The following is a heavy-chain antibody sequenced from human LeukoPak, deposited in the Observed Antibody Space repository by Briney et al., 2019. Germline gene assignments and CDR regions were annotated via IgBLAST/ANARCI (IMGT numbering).Heavy chain of an antibody. J-gene: IGHJ6*03. CDR2: IFTSGST. CDR1: VGSLSSYY. CDR3: AGSEGDGYNFPYYYYIDV. V-gene: IGHV4-4*09. Sequence: SGTLSLTLTVSVGSLSSYYWSWIRQPPGRGREGIGYIFTSGSTTYNPSPKSRVTTSAEESKNKSPLKLSSVPGAETAVYYCAGSEGDGYNFPYYYYIDVGGKGTTVTAS. D-gene: IGHD5-24*01.